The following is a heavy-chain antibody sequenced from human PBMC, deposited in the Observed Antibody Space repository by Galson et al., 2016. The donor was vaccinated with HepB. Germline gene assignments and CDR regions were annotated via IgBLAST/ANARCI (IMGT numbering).Heavy chain of an antibody. CDR3: ARFGGGMIVVVPRGFDY. CDR1: GFNFSSYW. CDR2: IKQDGSEK. J-gene: IGHJ4*02. Sequence: SLRLSCAASGFNFSSYWMSWVRQAPGKGLEWVANIKQDGSEKYYVDSVKGRFTIFRDNAKNALYLQMKSLRAEDRAGYYFARFGGGMIVVVPRGFDYWGQGTLVTVSS. D-gene: IGHD3-22*01. V-gene: IGHV3-7*03.